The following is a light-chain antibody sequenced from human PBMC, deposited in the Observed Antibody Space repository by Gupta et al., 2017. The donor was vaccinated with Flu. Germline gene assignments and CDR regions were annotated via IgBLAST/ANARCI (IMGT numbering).Light chain of an antibody. CDR1: SSDVGGYNY. CDR3: CSYTGTSTFWV. V-gene: IGLV2-11*03. Sequence: SSDVGGYNYVSWYQQHPGKAPKLMIYDVTRRPSGVPDRFSGSKSGNTASLSISGLRAEDEADYYCCSYTGTSTFWVFGGGTELSVL. CDR2: DVT. J-gene: IGLJ3*02.